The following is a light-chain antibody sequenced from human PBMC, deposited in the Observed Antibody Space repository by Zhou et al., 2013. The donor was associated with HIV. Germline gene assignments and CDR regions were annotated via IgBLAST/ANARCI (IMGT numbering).Light chain of an antibody. CDR2: GAS. V-gene: IGKV3-20*01. J-gene: IGKJ4*01. CDR3: QQYGTSLT. Sequence: EIVLTQSPATLSLSPGERATLSCRASRSISSNLAWYQHKPGQAPRLLIYGASRRATGIPDRFSGSGSGTDFTLIISRLEPEDFAVYYCQQYGTSLTFGGGTKVEIK. CDR1: RSISSN.